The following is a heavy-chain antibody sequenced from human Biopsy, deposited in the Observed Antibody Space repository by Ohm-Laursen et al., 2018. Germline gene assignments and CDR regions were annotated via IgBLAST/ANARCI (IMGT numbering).Heavy chain of an antibody. J-gene: IGHJ4*01. CDR3: GRSYGIKDAPFHL. CDR2: INSGGSTI. V-gene: IGHV3-11*01. CDR1: GFTFSSYQ. Sequence: SLRLSCSASGFTFSSYQMSWIRQTPGKGLEWVSHINSGGSTIFHADSEKGRFNISRDAAKGSHYLQMTNLSAEDTAVYYCGRSYGIKDAPFHLWGQGTLVTVSS. D-gene: IGHD3-10*01.